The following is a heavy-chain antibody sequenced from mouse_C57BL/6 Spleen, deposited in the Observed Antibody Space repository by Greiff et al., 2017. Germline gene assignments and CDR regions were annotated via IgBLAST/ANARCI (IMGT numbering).Heavy chain of an antibody. J-gene: IGHJ2*01. D-gene: IGHD4-1*01. CDR1: GYTFTDYN. CDR2: INPNNGGT. Sequence: VQLQQSGPELVKPGASVKMSCKASGYTFTDYNMHWVKQSHGKSLEWIGYINPNNGGTSYNQKFKGKATLTVNKSSSTAYMELRSLTSEDSAVYYCARELTGTRYYFDYWGQGTTLTVSS. V-gene: IGHV1-22*01. CDR3: ARELTGTRYYFDY.